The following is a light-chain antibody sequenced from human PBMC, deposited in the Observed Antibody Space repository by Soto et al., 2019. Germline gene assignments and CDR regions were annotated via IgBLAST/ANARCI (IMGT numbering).Light chain of an antibody. V-gene: IGKV1-39*01. J-gene: IGKJ2*01. CDR2: AVS. CDR3: QQSYDLPRT. CDR1: QSVSRY. Sequence: DIQITQSPSSLSASVGDTIIISCRANQSVSRYLNWYQQKPGTAPKPLIYAVSSLQSGVPSRFSGSGSATDFTLTISSLQPEDFATYYCQQSYDLPRTFGQGTKVESK.